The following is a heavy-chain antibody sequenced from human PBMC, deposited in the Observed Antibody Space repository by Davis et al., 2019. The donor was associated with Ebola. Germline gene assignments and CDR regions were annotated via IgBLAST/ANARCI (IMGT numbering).Heavy chain of an antibody. CDR3: AREGDSSSSYYYGMDV. CDR1: GGSISSGGYY. CDR2: IYYSGST. D-gene: IGHD6-6*01. V-gene: IGHV4-31*03. J-gene: IGHJ6*02. Sequence: MPSETLSLTCTVSGGSISSGGYYWSWIRQHPGKGLAWIGYIYYSGSTYYNPSLKSRVTISVDTSKNQFSLKLSSVTAADTAVYYCAREGDSSSSYYYGMDVWGQGTTVTVSS.